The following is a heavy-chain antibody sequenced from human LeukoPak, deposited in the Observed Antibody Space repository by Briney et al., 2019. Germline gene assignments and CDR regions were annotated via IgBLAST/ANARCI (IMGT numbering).Heavy chain of an antibody. CDR3: AKDYYDSSGYDSPRFDY. D-gene: IGHD3-22*01. Sequence: AGGSLRLSCAASGFTFRNYAMSWVRQAPGKGLEWVSVISGSGGTTYYADSVKGRSTMSRDNSKNTLYLHMNSLRAEDTAVYYCAKDYYDSSGYDSPRFDYWGQGTLLTVSS. CDR2: ISGSGGTT. J-gene: IGHJ4*02. CDR1: GFTFRNYA. V-gene: IGHV3-23*01.